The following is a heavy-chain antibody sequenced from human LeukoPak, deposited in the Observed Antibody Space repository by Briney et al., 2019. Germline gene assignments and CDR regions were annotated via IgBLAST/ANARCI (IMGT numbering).Heavy chain of an antibody. CDR1: GFTFSSHW. CDR3: ATLVATTQFDY. D-gene: IGHD5-12*01. V-gene: IGHV3-7*01. J-gene: IGHJ4*02. CDR2: IKQDGSEK. Sequence: GSLRLSCAASGFTFSSHWMSWVRQAPGKGLEWVANIKQDGSEKYYVDSVKGRFTISRDNAKNSLYLQMNSLRAEDTAVYYCATLVATTQFDYWGQGTLVTVSS.